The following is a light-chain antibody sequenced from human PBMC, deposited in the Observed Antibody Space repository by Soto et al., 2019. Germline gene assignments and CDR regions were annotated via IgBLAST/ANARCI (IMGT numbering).Light chain of an antibody. J-gene: IGLJ3*02. CDR3: AGWDDSLNGPV. V-gene: IGLV1-44*01. CDR2: TND. Sequence: QSVLAQPPSASGTPGQRVTISCSGSSSNIGSNAINWYQQLPGTAPKLLIYTNDRRPSGVPDRISGSKSDTSASLAISGLQSEDEADYYCAGWDDSLNGPVFGGGTKLTV. CDR1: SSNIGSNA.